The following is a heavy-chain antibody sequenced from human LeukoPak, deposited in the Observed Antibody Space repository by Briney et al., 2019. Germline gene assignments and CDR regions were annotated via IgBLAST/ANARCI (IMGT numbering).Heavy chain of an antibody. V-gene: IGHV1-2*02. Sequence: ASVKVSCKASGYTFTGYYMHWVRQAPGQGLEWMGWINPNSGGTNYAQKFQGRVTMTRDTSISTAYMELSRLRSDDTAAYYCARWVYCSSTSCLDYWGQGTLVTVSS. J-gene: IGHJ4*02. CDR1: GYTFTGYY. CDR2: INPNSGGT. D-gene: IGHD2-2*01. CDR3: ARWVYCSSTSCLDY.